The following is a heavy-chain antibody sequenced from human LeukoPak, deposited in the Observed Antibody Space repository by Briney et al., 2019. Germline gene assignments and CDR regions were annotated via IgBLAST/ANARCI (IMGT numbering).Heavy chain of an antibody. CDR2: IIPIFGTA. V-gene: IGHV1-69*13. Sequence: SVKVSCKASGGTFSSYAISWVRQAPGQGLEWMGGIIPIFGTANYAQKFQGRVTVTADESTSTAYMELSRLRSDDTAVYYCARSREWELVFMDVWGKGTTVTISS. D-gene: IGHD1-26*01. CDR1: GGTFSSYA. J-gene: IGHJ6*03. CDR3: ARSREWELVFMDV.